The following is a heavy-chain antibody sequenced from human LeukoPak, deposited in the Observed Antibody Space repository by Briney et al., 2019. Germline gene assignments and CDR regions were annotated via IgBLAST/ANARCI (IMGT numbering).Heavy chain of an antibody. CDR3: ATGFFYGSGSYYNGSYYYGMDV. CDR1: GYTLTELS. Sequence: GASVNVSCTVSGYTLTELSMHWVRQAPGKGREWMGGFDPEDGETIYAQKFQGRVTMTEDTSTDTAYMELSSLRSEDTAVYYCATGFFYGSGSYYNGSYYYGMDVWGQGTTVTVSS. D-gene: IGHD3-10*01. V-gene: IGHV1-24*01. CDR2: FDPEDGET. J-gene: IGHJ6*02.